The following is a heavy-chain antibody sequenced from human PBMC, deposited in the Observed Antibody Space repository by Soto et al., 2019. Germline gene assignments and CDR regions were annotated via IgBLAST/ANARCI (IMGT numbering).Heavy chain of an antibody. CDR3: ARGSQLERDALDI. D-gene: IGHD1-1*01. V-gene: IGHV4-31*03. Sequence: QVQLQESGPGLVKPSQTLSLTCSVSGVSINSGGYYWSWIRHHPGKGLEWIGYIYYTGHTFYNASLKSRVAMSLDTSKNQFSLKLSSVTAADTAAYYCARGSQLERDALDIWGQGTMVTVSS. CDR1: GVSINSGGYY. J-gene: IGHJ3*02. CDR2: IYYTGHT.